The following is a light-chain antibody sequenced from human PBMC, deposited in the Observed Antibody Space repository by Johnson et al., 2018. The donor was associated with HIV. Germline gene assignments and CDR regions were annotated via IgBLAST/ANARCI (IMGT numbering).Light chain of an antibody. Sequence: QSVLTQPPSVSAAPGQKVTISCSGSSSNIGNNYVSWYQQLPGTAPKLLIYENNKRPSGIPDRFYGSKSGTSATLGITGLQTGDEADYYCGTWDSSLSAGGVFGTGTKVTVL. CDR3: GTWDSSLSAGGV. CDR1: SSNIGNNY. CDR2: ENN. J-gene: IGLJ1*01. V-gene: IGLV1-51*02.